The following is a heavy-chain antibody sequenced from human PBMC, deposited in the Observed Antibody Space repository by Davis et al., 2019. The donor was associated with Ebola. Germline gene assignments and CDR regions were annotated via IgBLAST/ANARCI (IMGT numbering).Heavy chain of an antibody. CDR2: IKSKTDGGTT. D-gene: IGHD6-6*01. V-gene: IGHV3-15*01. CDR1: GFTFSSAW. CDR3: MTRIAARPSGWFDP. Sequence: GESLKISCAASGFTFSSAWMRWVRQAPGKGLEWVGRIKSKTDGGTTDYAAAVNGRFTISRDDSKNTVYLQMNSLKTEDTAVYYCMTRIAARPSGWFDPWGQGTLVTVSS. J-gene: IGHJ5*02.